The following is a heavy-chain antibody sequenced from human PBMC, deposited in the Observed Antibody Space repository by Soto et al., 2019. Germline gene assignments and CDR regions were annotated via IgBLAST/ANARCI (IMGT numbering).Heavy chain of an antibody. CDR3: ARARVPYSSTWYRYDYYGMDI. CDR1: GDSISSSSYY. CDR2: IHYSGNT. J-gene: IGHJ6*02. V-gene: IGHV4-31*03. Sequence: SETLSLTCTVSGDSISSSSYYWSWIRQHPGKGLEWIGYIHYSGNTRYNPSLKSRLTISVDTSKNQFSLMLSSLTAADTAVYFCARARVPYSSTWYRYDYYGMDIWGQGTTVTVSS. D-gene: IGHD6-13*01.